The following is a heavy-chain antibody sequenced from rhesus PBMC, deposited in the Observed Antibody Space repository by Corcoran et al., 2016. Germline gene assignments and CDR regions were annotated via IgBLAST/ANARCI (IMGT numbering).Heavy chain of an antibody. CDR1: GGSISNSYW. CDR2: ISGSSTTT. CDR3: ARDLKT. V-gene: IGHV4S10*01. J-gene: IGHJ4*01. Sequence: QVQLQESGPGVVKPSETLSLTCAVSGGSISNSYWWTWIPQPPGKGLGWIGYISGSSTTTNYNPSLKSRVTISKDTSNTQFSLKLNSVTAADTAVYYCARDLKTWGQGVLVTVSS.